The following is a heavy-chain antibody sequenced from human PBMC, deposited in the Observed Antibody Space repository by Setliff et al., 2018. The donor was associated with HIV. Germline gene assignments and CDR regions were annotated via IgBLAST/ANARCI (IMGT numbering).Heavy chain of an antibody. J-gene: IGHJ4*02. CDR3: ARQGNIVVVTSFDH. D-gene: IGHD2-21*02. CDR2: VHYSGTT. Sequence: ETLPLTCTASGGSSSSHYWSWIRQPPGQGLEWIGYVHYSGTTNYNPSLKSRVTISVDASNNQFSLESRSMTAADTAVYYCARQGNIVVVTSFDHWGQGTLVTVSS. CDR1: GGSSSSHY. V-gene: IGHV4-59*11.